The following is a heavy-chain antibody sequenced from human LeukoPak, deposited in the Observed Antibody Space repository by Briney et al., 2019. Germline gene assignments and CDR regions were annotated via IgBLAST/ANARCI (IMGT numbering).Heavy chain of an antibody. CDR3: ARAVSTWAFHI. V-gene: IGHV4-39*07. J-gene: IGHJ3*02. CDR1: GGSISSSSYY. Sequence: SETLSLTCTVSGGSISSSSYYWGWIRQPPGKGLEWIGSIYYSGSTYYNPSLKSRVTISVDTSKNQFSLKLSSVTAADTAVYYCARAVSTWAFHIWGQGTMVTVSS. CDR2: IYYSGST.